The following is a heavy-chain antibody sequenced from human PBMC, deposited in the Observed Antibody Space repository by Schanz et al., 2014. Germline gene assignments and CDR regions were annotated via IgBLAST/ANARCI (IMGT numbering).Heavy chain of an antibody. J-gene: IGHJ4*02. CDR1: GFTVSSDH. Sequence: EVQLLESGGGLVQPGGSLGLSCVVSGFTVSSDHMSWVRQAPGKGLEWVSALSGSGGSTYYADSVKGRFTISRDNAKNTLYLQMNSLRAEDTAVYYCARDSRPNYDFLTAYYSIDYWGQGTLVTVSS. CDR3: ARDSRPNYDFLTAYYSIDY. V-gene: IGHV3-23*01. D-gene: IGHD3-9*01. CDR2: LSGSGGST.